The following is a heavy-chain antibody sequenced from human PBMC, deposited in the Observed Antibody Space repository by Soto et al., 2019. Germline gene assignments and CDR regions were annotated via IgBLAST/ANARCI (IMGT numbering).Heavy chain of an antibody. J-gene: IGHJ2*01. D-gene: IGHD3-10*01. CDR1: GFTFSSYS. Sequence: EVQLVESGGGRVKPGGSLRLSCAASGFTFSSYSMNWVRQAPGKGLEWVSSISSSSSYIYYADSVKGRFTISRDNAKNSRHLQMNSLRAEDTTVYDCARALWFGELGLWVRGTMVTVSS. CDR3: ARALWFGELGL. CDR2: ISSSSSYI. V-gene: IGHV3-21*01.